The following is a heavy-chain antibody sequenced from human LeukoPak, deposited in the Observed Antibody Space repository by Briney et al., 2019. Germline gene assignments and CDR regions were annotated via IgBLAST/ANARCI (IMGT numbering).Heavy chain of an antibody. D-gene: IGHD3-16*02. CDR2: VYPDDSDT. J-gene: IGHJ4*02. CDR3: ARHAYDYVWGSYLQLEY. CDR1: GYRFTSYW. V-gene: IGHV5-51*01. Sequence: GESLKISCQVSGYRFTSYWIAWVRQKSGQGLEWMGIVYPDDSDTRYSPSFHGQVTMSVGRSTNTAYLQWNSLKASDTATYFCARHAYDYVWGSYLQLEYWGQGTLVTVSS.